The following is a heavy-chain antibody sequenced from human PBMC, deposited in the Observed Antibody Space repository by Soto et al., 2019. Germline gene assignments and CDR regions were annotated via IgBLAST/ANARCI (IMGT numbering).Heavy chain of an antibody. J-gene: IGHJ4*02. CDR3: AKGDLLWDPFDL. CDR2: ISASGYSA. Sequence: GSLRLSCAASGLPFSNYAMTWVRQAPGKGLEWVSIISASGYSAYYGGAVKGRFTTSRDNSRSTLYLQMNGLRAEDTAVYYCAKGDLLWDPFDLWGQGTLVTVSS. CDR1: GLPFSNYA. V-gene: IGHV3-23*01. D-gene: IGHD3-16*01.